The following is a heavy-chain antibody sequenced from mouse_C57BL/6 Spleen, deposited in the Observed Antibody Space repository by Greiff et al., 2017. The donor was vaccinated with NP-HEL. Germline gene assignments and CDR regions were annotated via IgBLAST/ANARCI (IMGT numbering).Heavy chain of an antibody. D-gene: IGHD1-1*01. CDR3: AVTTVVATSWYFDV. CDR2: IYPGDGDT. CDR1: GYAFSSYW. J-gene: IGHJ1*03. V-gene: IGHV1-80*01. Sequence: VQLQQSGAELVKPGASVKISCKASGYAFSSYWMNWVKQRPGKGLEWIGQIYPGDGDTNYNGKFKGKATLTADKSSSTAYMQLSSLTSEDSAVYFCAVTTVVATSWYFDVWGTGTTVTVSS.